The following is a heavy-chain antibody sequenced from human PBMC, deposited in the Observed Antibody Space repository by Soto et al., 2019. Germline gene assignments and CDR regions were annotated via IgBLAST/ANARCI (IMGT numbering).Heavy chain of an antibody. V-gene: IGHV3-21*01. Sequence: GGSLRLSCTVSGFAFNNYGINWVRQAPGKGLEWVSSISKSDYTYYSDSVKGRFTISRDNAKNSVSLQLTTLRVQDTAVYYCAREDSILIPAVSDFLGQGTLVTVSS. CDR1: GFAFNNYG. CDR2: ISKSDYT. D-gene: IGHD2-2*01. CDR3: AREDSILIPAVSDF. J-gene: IGHJ4*02.